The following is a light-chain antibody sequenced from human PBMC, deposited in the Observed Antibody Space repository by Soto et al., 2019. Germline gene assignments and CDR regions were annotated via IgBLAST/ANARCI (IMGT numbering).Light chain of an antibody. CDR1: SSDVGDYNY. CDR3: ISYTGSSTPYV. V-gene: IGLV2-14*01. J-gene: IGLJ1*01. Sequence: QSVLTQPASVSGSPGQSITISCTGTSSDVGDYNYVSWYQQHPGKAPKVMIYEVNSRPSGVSNRFSGSKSGNTASLTISGLQAEDEADYFCISYTGSSTPYVFGSGTKLTVL. CDR2: EVN.